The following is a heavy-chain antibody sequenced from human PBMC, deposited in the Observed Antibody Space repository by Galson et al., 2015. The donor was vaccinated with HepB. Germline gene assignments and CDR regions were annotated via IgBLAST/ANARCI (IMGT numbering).Heavy chain of an antibody. CDR3: VGTTSKDY. V-gene: IGHV3-53*01. Sequence: SLRLSCAASVFTVRNNYMSWVRQAPGKGLEWVSVIYSAGSTYYVDSVKGRFTISRDSSENTLYLQMNSLRTEDTAVYYCVGTTSKDYWGQGTLVTVSS. J-gene: IGHJ4*02. CDR1: VFTVRNNY. D-gene: IGHD7-27*01. CDR2: IYSAGST.